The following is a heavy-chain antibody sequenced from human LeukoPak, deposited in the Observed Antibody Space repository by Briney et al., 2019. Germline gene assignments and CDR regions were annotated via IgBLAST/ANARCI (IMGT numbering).Heavy chain of an antibody. CDR3: ARGGNREFDY. D-gene: IGHD2/OR15-2a*01. CDR1: GFIVSGNY. CDR2: IYSGDST. Sequence: GGSLRLSCAASGFIVSGNYMGWVRQAPGEGLEWVSVIYSGDSTYYADSVKGRFTISRDNSKNTLYLQMNSLRAEDTAVYFCARGGNREFDYWGQGTLVTVSS. V-gene: IGHV3-53*01. J-gene: IGHJ4*02.